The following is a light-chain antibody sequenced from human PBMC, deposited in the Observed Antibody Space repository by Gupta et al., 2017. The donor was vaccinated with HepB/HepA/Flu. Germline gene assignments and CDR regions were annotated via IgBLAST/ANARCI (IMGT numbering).Light chain of an antibody. V-gene: IGLV10-54*04. J-gene: IGLJ3*02. CDR3: SAWDNRFGGV. Sequence: HAGLTQPPSVSTGLRQTATITCTGNSNNVGDQGAAWLQQHPGHPPKLLSYRNNKRPSGISERFSASRSGNTASLTIAGLQPEDEADYYCSAWDNRFGGVFGGGTKLTVL. CDR1: SNNVGDQG. CDR2: RNN.